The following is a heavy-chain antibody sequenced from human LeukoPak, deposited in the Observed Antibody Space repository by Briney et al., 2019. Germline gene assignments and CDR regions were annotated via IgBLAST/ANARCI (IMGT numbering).Heavy chain of an antibody. CDR1: GCTFTSYY. J-gene: IGHJ6*02. CDR3: ARDWITMVREYSYYYYYGMDV. V-gene: IGHV1-46*01. D-gene: IGHD3-10*01. CDR2: INPSGGST. Sequence: ASVKVSCKASGCTFTSYYMHWVRQAPGQGLEWMGIINPSGGSTSYAQKCQGRVTMTMDTSTSTVYMDLSSLRSEDTAVYSCARDWITMVREYSYYYYYGMDVWGQGTTVTVSS.